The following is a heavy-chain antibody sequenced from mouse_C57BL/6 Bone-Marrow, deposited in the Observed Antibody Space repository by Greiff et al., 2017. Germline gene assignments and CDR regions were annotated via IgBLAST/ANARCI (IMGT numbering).Heavy chain of an antibody. CDR2: IYPSDSET. CDR3: AITAVVAGDY. Sequence: QVQLQQPGAELVRPGSSVKLSCKASGYTFTSYWMDWVKQRPGQGLEWIGNIYPSDSETHYNQKFKDKATLTVDKSSSTAYMQLCSLTSEDSAVYYCAITAVVAGDYWGQGTTLTGSS. CDR1: GYTFTSYW. J-gene: IGHJ2*01. D-gene: IGHD1-1*01. V-gene: IGHV1-61*01.